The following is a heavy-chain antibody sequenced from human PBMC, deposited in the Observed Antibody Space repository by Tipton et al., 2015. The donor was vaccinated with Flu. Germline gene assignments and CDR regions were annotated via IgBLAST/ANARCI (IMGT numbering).Heavy chain of an antibody. J-gene: IGHJ4*02. CDR1: GFTFSTSA. CDR2: ISGSGATT. V-gene: IGHV3-23*01. D-gene: IGHD3-10*01. CDR3: AKDKYYDSGSYPDY. Sequence: SLRLSCAASGFTFSTSAMSWVRQAPGKGLEWVSAISGSGATTYYADSVKGRFTISRDNSKNTLFPQMNSLRAEDTAVYYCAKDKYYDSGSYPDYWGQGTLVTVSS.